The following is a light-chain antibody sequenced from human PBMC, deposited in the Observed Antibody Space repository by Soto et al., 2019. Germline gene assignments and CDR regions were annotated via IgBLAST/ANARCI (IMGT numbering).Light chain of an antibody. V-gene: IGLV2-14*01. Sequence: QSVLTQPASVSGSPGQSITISCTGTSSDVGGYIYVSWYQQHPGKAPKLMIYDVTSRPSGVSYRLSGSKSGNTVSLTISGLQAEDEADYYCSSYTTSSSYVFGTGTKLTVL. CDR1: SSDVGGYIY. J-gene: IGLJ1*01. CDR3: SSYTTSSSYV. CDR2: DVT.